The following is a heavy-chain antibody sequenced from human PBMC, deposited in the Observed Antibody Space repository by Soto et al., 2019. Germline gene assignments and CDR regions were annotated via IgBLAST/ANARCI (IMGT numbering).Heavy chain of an antibody. CDR1: GYY. D-gene: IGHD4-4*01. V-gene: IGHV1-2*04. J-gene: IGHJ5*02. Sequence: GYYMHWVRQAPGQGLEWMGWINPNSGGTNYAQKFQGWVTMTRDTSISTAYMELSRLRSDDTAVYYCARAGTVTPGWFDPWGQGTLVTVSS. CDR2: INPNSGGT. CDR3: ARAGTVTPGWFDP.